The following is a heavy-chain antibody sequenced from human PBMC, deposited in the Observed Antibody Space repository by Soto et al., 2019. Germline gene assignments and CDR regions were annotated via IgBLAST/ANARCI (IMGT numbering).Heavy chain of an antibody. CDR2: IRSKGNNYAT. CDR3: TRIFSDAFDI. V-gene: IGHV3-73*01. J-gene: IGHJ3*02. CDR1: GFTFSGSA. D-gene: IGHD3-9*01. Sequence: GGSLRLSCAASGFTFSGSAIHWVRQASGKGLEWVARIRSKGNNYATAYAASVKGRFTISRDDSKNTAYLQLNSLKTEDTAIYYCTRIFSDAFDIWGQGTMVTVSS.